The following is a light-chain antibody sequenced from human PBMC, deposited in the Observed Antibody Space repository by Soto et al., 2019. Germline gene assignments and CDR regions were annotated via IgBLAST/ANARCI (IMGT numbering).Light chain of an antibody. CDR3: QQRSNWPT. V-gene: IGKV3-11*01. Sequence: EIVLTQSPATLSLSPGERATLSCRASQSVSSYLAWYQQKPGQAPRLLIYDASNSATGIPARFSGSGSGTDFTLTISRLEPEDFAVYDCQQRSNWPTFGQGTKLEIK. J-gene: IGKJ2*01. CDR2: DAS. CDR1: QSVSSY.